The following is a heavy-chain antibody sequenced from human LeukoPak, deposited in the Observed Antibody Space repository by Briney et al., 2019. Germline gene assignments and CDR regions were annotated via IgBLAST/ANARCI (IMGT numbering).Heavy chain of an antibody. D-gene: IGHD4-17*01. V-gene: IGHV1-2*02. CDR2: INPNSGGT. CDR3: ARGDYRLYYYYMDV. Sequence: EASVKVSCKASGYTFTGYYMHWVRQAPGQGLEWMGWINPNSGGTNYAQKFQGRVTMTRDTSISTAYMELSRLRSDDTAVYYCARGDYRLYYYYMDVWGRGTTVTISS. CDR1: GYTFTGYY. J-gene: IGHJ6*03.